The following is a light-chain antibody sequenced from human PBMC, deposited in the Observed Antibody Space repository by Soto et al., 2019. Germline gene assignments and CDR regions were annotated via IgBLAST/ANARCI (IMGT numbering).Light chain of an antibody. CDR3: QRYGSSPWT. V-gene: IGKV3-20*01. J-gene: IGKJ1*01. CDR2: GSS. Sequence: EIVLTQSPGTLSLSPGERATLSCRASQSVSSSYLAWYQQKPGQAPRLLIYGSSSRATGIPDRFSGSGSGTDDTLTISSLEPDDFAVCYCQRYGSSPWTFGQGTKVEIK. CDR1: QSVSSSY.